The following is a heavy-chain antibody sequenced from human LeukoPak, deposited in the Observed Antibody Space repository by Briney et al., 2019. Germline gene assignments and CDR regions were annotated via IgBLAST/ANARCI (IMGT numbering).Heavy chain of an antibody. V-gene: IGHV4-59*01. CDR3: ARSVTPTPHFDY. CDR2: IHYSGST. Sequence: PSETLSLTCTVSGGTISSYYWSWIRQPPGKGLEWVAYIHYSGSTSFKPPLKSRVTISLDMSKNQFSLNLTSMTAADTAVYYCARSVTPTPHFDYWGQGTLVAVSS. D-gene: IGHD4-23*01. CDR1: GGTISSYY. J-gene: IGHJ4*02.